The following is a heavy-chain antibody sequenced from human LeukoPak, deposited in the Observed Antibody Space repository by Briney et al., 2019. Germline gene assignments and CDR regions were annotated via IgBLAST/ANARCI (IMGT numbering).Heavy chain of an antibody. CDR3: ARYRGKTTVSSLDWFDP. V-gene: IGHV4-59*01. D-gene: IGHD4-11*01. CDR2: IYYSGST. CDR1: GGSISSYY. Sequence: SETLSLTCTVSGGSISSYYWIWIRQPPGKGLEWIGYIYYSGSTKYNPSLKSRVTISVDTSKNQFSLKLSSVTAADTAVYYCARYRGKTTVSSLDWFDPWGQGTLVTVSS. J-gene: IGHJ5*02.